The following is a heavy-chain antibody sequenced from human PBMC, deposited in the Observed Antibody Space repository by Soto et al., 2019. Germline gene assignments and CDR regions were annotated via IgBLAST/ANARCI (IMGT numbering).Heavy chain of an antibody. CDR3: AGFWSGDWQQGVDWYFDL. CDR1: GFTFSSYA. J-gene: IGHJ2*01. CDR2: ISGSGGST. Sequence: EVQLLESGGGLVQPGGSLRLSCAASGFTFSSYAMSWVRQAPGKGLEWVSAISGSGGSTYYADSVKGRFTISRDNSKNTLYLQMNSLRAEDTAVYYCAGFWSGDWQQGVDWYFDLWGRGTLVTVSS. D-gene: IGHD3-3*01. V-gene: IGHV3-23*01.